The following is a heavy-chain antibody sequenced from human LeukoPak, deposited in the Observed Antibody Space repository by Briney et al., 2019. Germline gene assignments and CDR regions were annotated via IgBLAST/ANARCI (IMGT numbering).Heavy chain of an antibody. CDR2: INESGTT. J-gene: IGHJ5*02. CDR1: GGSFSGYY. Sequence: KASETLSLTRAVFGGSFSGYYWTWVRQAPGKGLEWIGEINESGTTNYNASLNNRVTISVDTSKNQFSLKLTSLTAADTAVFYCARALMTLVRGVPRTTWFHPWGQGTLVTVSS. V-gene: IGHV4-34*01. CDR3: ARALMTLVRGVPRTTWFHP. D-gene: IGHD3-10*01.